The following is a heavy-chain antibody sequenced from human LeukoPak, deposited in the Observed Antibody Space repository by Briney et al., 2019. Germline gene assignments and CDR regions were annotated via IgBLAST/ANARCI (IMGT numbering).Heavy chain of an antibody. CDR2: IKQDGSEK. CDR1: GFTFSSYW. CDR3: ARYRVETLKWFDP. D-gene: IGHD3-10*01. J-gene: IGHJ5*02. V-gene: IGHV3-7*01. Sequence: PGGSLRLSCAASGFTFSSYWMSWVRQAPGKGLEWVANIKQDGSEKYYVDSVKGRFTISRDNAKNSLYLQMNSLRAEDTAVYYCARYRVETLKWFDPWGQGTLVTVSS.